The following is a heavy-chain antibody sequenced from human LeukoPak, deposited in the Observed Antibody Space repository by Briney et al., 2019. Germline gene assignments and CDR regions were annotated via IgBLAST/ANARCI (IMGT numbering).Heavy chain of an antibody. CDR3: VREVGRSSGQWLADAFDI. V-gene: IGHV3-23*01. D-gene: IGHD6-19*01. CDR1: GFTFSSYA. J-gene: IGHJ3*02. CDR2: ISGSGGST. Sequence: GGSLRLSCAASGFTFSSYAMSWVRQAPGKGLEWVSAISGSGGSTYYADSVKGRFTISRDNSKNTLYLQMNSLRADDTAVYYGVREVGRSSGQWLADAFDIWGQGTMVTVSP.